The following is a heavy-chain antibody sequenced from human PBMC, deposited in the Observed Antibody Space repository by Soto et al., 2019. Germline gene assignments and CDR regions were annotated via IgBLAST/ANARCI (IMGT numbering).Heavy chain of an antibody. Sequence: EVQLVESGGGLVQPGGSLRLSCAASGFTFSAYNMHWVRQAPGKGLEWVSYITTVSSTIYYAASVKGRFTISRDNAKNSLYLQMNSLRAEDTAVYYCAIVSYGLGDYWGQETLVTVSS. CDR1: GFTFSAYN. D-gene: IGHD3-16*01. V-gene: IGHV3-48*04. CDR2: ITTVSSTI. J-gene: IGHJ4*02. CDR3: AIVSYGLGDY.